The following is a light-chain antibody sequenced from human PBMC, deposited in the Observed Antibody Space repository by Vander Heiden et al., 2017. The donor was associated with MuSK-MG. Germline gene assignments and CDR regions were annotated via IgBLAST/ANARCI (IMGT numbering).Light chain of an antibody. CDR1: SSDVGSYNL. CDR2: EGS. V-gene: IGLV2-23*01. J-gene: IGLJ2*01. CDR3: CSYEGSSTWGV. Sequence: QSALTQPASVSGSPGQSITISCTGTSSDVGSYNLVSWYQQHPGKAPKLMIYEGSKRPSGVSNRFSGSKSGNTASLTISGLQAEDEADYYCCSYEGSSTWGVFGGGTKLTVL.